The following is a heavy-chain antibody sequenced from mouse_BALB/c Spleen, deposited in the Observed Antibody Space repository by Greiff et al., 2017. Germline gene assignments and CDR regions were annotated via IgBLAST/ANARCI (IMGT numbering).Heavy chain of an antibody. CDR3: AREVSYYGSRRWYFDV. D-gene: IGHD1-1*01. CDR1: GFTFSSFG. V-gene: IGHV5-17*02. J-gene: IGHJ1*01. Sequence: EVKLVESGGGLVQPGGSRKLSCAASGFTFSSFGMHWVRQAPEKGLEWVAYISSGSSTIYYADTVKGRFTISRDNPKNTLFLQMTSLRSEDTAMYYCAREVSYYGSRRWYFDVWGAGTTVTVSS. CDR2: ISSGSSTI.